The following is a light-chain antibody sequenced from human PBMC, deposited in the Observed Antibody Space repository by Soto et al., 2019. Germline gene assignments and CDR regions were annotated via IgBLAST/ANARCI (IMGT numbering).Light chain of an antibody. CDR3: QQFNSFPQT. CDR2: AAS. V-gene: IGKV1-9*01. Sequence: DIQLTQSPSFLSASVGDRVTITCRASQGISSYLAWYQQKPGKAPKLLVYAASTLQSGVPSRFSGSGSGTEFTLTISSLQPEDFATYFCQQFNSFPQTFGQGTKLEI. J-gene: IGKJ2*01. CDR1: QGISSY.